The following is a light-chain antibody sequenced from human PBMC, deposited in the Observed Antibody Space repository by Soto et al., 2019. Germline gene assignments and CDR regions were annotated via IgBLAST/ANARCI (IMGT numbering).Light chain of an antibody. V-gene: IGKV3-20*01. CDR2: GGS. Sequence: EIVLTQSPGTLSLSPGERATLSCRASQSVNSTYLAWYQQKPGQAPRLLIYGGSSRATGIPDRFSGSGSATVFTLTISRLQPEDFAVYFCQQYGSSPPTTFGQGTRLEIK. J-gene: IGKJ5*01. CDR3: QQYGSSPPTT. CDR1: QSVNSTY.